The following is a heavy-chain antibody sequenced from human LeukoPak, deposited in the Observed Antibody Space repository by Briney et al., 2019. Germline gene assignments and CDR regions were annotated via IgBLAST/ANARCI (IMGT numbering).Heavy chain of an antibody. D-gene: IGHD3-3*01. CDR3: AKVMTYYDFWSGYLWFDP. Sequence: GGSLRPSCAAYGFTFSSYAMSAVRQAPGKGLEWVSAISGSGGRTYYAASVKGRSTISRDNSKNTMYLQMNSMRAEDMAVYYCAKVMTYYDFWSGYLWFDPWGQGTLVTVSS. J-gene: IGHJ5*02. CDR1: GFTFSSYA. CDR2: ISGSGGRT. V-gene: IGHV3-23*01.